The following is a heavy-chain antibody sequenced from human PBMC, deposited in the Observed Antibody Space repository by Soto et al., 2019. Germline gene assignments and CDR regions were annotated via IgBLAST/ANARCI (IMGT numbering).Heavy chain of an antibody. CDR1: GFTVSSYR. CDR3: ARVHSSSHHYFDY. CDR2: IYSAGSA. Sequence: GGSLRLSCAASGFTVSSYRMSWVRQVPGKGLEWVSVIYSAGSADFADSVKGRFTMSRDNSKNTLYLQMSSLRAEDTAVYYCARVHSSSHHYFDYWGQGTLVTVSS. J-gene: IGHJ4*02. D-gene: IGHD6-13*01. V-gene: IGHV3-66*01.